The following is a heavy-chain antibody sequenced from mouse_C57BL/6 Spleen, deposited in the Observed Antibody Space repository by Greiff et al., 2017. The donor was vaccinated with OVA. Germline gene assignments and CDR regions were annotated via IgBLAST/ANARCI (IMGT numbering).Heavy chain of an antibody. D-gene: IGHD2-1*01. J-gene: IGHJ3*01. CDR2: IRLKSDNYAT. CDR3: TAGNAWFAY. CDR1: GFTFSNYW. V-gene: IGHV6-3*01. Sequence: EVMLVESGGGLVQPGGSMKLSCVASGFTFSNYWMNWVRQSPEKGLEWVAQIRLKSDNYATHYAESVKGRFTISRGDSKSSVYLQMNNLRAEDTGIYYCTAGNAWFAYWGQGTLVTVSA.